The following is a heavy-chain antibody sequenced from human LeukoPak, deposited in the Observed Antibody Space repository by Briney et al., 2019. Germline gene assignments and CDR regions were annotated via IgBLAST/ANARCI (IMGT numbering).Heavy chain of an antibody. J-gene: IGHJ6*02. Sequence: GGSLRLSCAASGFTFSSYWMSWVRQAPGKGLEWVANIKQDGSEKYYVDSVKGRFTISRDNSKNTLYLQMNSLRAEDTAVYYCASSIAAAGAYYYYYGMDVWGQGTTVTVSS. V-gene: IGHV3-7*01. CDR1: GFTFSSYW. CDR3: ASSIAAAGAYYYYYGMDV. CDR2: IKQDGSEK. D-gene: IGHD6-13*01.